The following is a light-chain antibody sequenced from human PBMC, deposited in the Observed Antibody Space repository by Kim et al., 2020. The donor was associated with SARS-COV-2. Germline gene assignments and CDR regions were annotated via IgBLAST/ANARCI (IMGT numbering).Light chain of an antibody. J-gene: IGKJ4*01. V-gene: IGKV3-20*01. CDR2: GTS. CDR1: QSISHYY. CDR3: QHYGGSLT. Sequence: EIVLTQSPGTLSLSPGERATLTCRASQSISHYYSAWYQQKPGQAPRLLIYGTSNRNTGTPDRFSGSGSGADFTLTISRLEPEDFAVYYCQHYGGSLTFGGGTKVDIK.